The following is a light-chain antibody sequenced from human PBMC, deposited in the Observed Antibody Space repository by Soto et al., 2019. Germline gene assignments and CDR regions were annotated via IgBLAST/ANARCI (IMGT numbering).Light chain of an antibody. V-gene: IGLV7-46*01. Sequence: QAVVTQEPSLTVSPGGTVTLTCGSSTGAVTSNHHPYWFQQKAGQAPRTLIYDTSNKHSWTPARFSGSLLGDKAALTLSGAQPEDEAQYYCLLSYSGAQAVFGGGTKVTVL. CDR1: TGAVTSNHH. CDR3: LLSYSGAQAV. J-gene: IGLJ2*01. CDR2: DTS.